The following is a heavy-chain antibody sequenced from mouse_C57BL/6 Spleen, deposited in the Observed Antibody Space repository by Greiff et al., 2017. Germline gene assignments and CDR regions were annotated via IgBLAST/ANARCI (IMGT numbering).Heavy chain of an antibody. CDR2: IWRGGST. D-gene: IGHD2-2*01. CDR1: GFSLTSYG. CDR3: AKSYGYDGGYYFDC. V-gene: IGHV2-5*01. J-gene: IGHJ2*01. Sequence: VQVVESGPGLVQPSQSLSITCTVSGFSLTSYGVHWVRQSPGKGLEWLGVIWRGGSTDYNAAFMSRLSITKNNSKSQVFCKMNSLQADDTAIYYCAKSYGYDGGYYFDCWGQGTTLTVSS.